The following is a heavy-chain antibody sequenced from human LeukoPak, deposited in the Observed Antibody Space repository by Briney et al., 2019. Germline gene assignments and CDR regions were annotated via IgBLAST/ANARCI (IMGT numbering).Heavy chain of an antibody. Sequence: GGSLRLSCAASGFTFSTYGMHWVRQAPGKGLEWVAAILYDGSDKYYADSVKGRFTISRDNSKNTLYLQMNSLTAEDTAAYYCARDSRYGLDVWGQGTTVTVSS. CDR2: ILYDGSDK. J-gene: IGHJ6*02. CDR3: ARDSRYGLDV. V-gene: IGHV3-30*03. CDR1: GFTFSTYG.